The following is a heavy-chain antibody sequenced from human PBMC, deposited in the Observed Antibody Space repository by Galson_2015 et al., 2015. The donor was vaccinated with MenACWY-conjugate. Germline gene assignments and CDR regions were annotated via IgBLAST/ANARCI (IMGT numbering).Heavy chain of an antibody. CDR2: VDPEDAEA. V-gene: IGHV1-69-2*01. D-gene: IGHD4-17*01. CDR3: ATGGPKDLTTGTLHY. CDR1: GYTFMDYY. Sequence: VKVSCKVSGYTFMDYYIHWVQQAPGKGLEWMGLVDPEDAEAKYAERFQGRVTMSADTSTDTAYLELSSLRSEDTGVYYCATGGPKDLTTGTLHYWGQGTPVTVSS. J-gene: IGHJ4*02.